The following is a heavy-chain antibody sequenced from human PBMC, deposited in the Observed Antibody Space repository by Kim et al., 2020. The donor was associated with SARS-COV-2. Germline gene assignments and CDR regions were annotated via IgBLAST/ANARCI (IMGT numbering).Heavy chain of an antibody. CDR1: GFTFTNYW. CDR2: TTSDGSEN. J-gene: IGHJ5*02. D-gene: IGHD3-3*01. Sequence: GGSLRLSCTASGFTFTNYWMTWVRQAPGKGLEWVATTTSDGSENYYMDSVKGRFTITRDTAKNSLYLQMNSLRVEDTAIYYCARDPESSTFYDFWSGYYAFDHGDQGPLVTVSS. V-gene: IGHV3-7*01. CDR3: ARDPESSTFYDFWSGYYAFDH.